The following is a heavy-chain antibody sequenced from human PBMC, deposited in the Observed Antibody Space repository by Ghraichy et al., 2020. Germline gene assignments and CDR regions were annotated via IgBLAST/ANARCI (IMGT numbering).Heavy chain of an antibody. J-gene: IGHJ5*02. Sequence: TLSLTCTVSGGSISSYYWSWIRQPPGKGLEWIGYIYYSGSTSYTPSLASRVIISIDTSKKQFSLKVTSVTAADTAVYYCARVSYASGRLWLDPWGQGTLVTVSS. CDR1: GGSISSYY. D-gene: IGHD3-10*01. CDR3: ARVSYASGRLWLDP. CDR2: IYYSGST. V-gene: IGHV4-59*08.